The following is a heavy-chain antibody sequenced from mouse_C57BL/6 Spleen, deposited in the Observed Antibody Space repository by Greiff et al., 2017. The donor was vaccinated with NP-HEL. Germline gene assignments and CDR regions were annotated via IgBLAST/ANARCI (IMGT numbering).Heavy chain of an antibody. CDR2: ISSGSSTI. CDR3: AREGAYYYGSRDYFDY. Sequence: EVMLVESGGGLVKPGGSLKLSCAASGFTFSDYGMHWVRQAPEKGLEWVAYISSGSSTIYYADTVKGRFTISRDNAKNTLFLQMTSLRSEDTAMYYCAREGAYYYGSRDYFDYWGQGTTLTVSS. D-gene: IGHD1-1*01. V-gene: IGHV5-17*01. CDR1: GFTFSDYG. J-gene: IGHJ2*01.